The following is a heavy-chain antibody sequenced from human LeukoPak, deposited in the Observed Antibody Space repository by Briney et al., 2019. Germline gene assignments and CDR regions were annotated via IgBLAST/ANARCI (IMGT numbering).Heavy chain of an antibody. V-gene: IGHV4-34*01. J-gene: IGHJ5*02. CDR3: ARVIVGAPHWFDP. CDR2: INHSGST. Sequence: PSETLSLTCAVYGGSFSGYYWSWIRQPPGKGLEWIGEINHSGSTNYNPSLKSRVTISVDTSKNQFSLKLSSVTAADTAVYYCARVIVGAPHWFDPWGQGTLVTVSS. D-gene: IGHD1-26*01. CDR1: GGSFSGYY.